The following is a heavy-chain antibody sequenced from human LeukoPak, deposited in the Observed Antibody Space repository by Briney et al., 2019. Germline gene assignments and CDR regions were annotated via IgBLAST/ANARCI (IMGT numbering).Heavy chain of an antibody. D-gene: IGHD3-3*01. CDR3: AKVSRAFWSGYPDY. J-gene: IGHJ4*02. CDR1: GFTFSSYA. Sequence: QAWGSLRLSCAAFGFTFSSYAMSWVRQAPGKGLEWVSAISGSGGSTYYADSVKGRFTISRDNSKNTLYLQMNSLRAEDTAVYYCAKVSRAFWSGYPDYWGQGTLVTVSS. CDR2: ISGSGGST. V-gene: IGHV3-23*01.